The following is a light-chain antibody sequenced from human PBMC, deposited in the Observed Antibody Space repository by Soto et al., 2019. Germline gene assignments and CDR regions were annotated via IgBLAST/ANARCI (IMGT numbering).Light chain of an antibody. CDR3: TSYRSTSTRYV. CDR2: EVS. V-gene: IGLV2-14*01. J-gene: IGLJ1*01. Sequence: QSALPQPASVSGSPGQSITISCTGTSSDVGGYNYVSWYQQHPGKAPKLMIYEVSNRPSGVSDRFSGSKSGNTASLTISGLQAEDEADYYCTSYRSTSTRYVFGTGTKVTV. CDR1: SSDVGGYNY.